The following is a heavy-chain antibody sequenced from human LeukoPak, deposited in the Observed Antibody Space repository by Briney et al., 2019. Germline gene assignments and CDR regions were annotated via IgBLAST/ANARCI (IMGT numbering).Heavy chain of an antibody. D-gene: IGHD7-27*01. J-gene: IGHJ5*02. CDR1: GGTFSSYA. Sequence: SVKVSCKACGGTFSSYAISWVRQAPGRGLEWMGGINPIFGTANYAQKFQGRVTITADESTSTAYMELSNLRSEDTAVYYCARSPSPGPFDPWGQGTLVTVSS. CDR3: ARSPSPGPFDP. V-gene: IGHV1-69*13. CDR2: INPIFGTA.